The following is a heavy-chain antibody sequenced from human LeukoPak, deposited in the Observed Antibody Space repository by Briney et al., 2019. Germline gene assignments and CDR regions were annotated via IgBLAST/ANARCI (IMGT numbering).Heavy chain of an antibody. CDR3: AKDPGYCSSTSCVGWFAY. D-gene: IGHD2-2*01. CDR2: ISGSGGST. J-gene: IGHJ4*02. CDR1: GFTFSSYA. Sequence: GGSLRLSCAASGFTFSSYAMSWVRQAPGKGLEWVSAISGSGGSTYYADSVKGRFTISRDNSKNTLYLQMNSLRAEDTAVYYCAKDPGYCSSTSCVGWFAYWGQGTLVTVSS. V-gene: IGHV3-23*01.